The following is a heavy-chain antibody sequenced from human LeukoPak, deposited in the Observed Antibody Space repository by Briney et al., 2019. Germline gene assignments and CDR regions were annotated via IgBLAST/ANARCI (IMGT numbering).Heavy chain of an antibody. J-gene: IGHJ6*02. CDR2: FSGRGGRT. CDR3: AKRFMDGNYGLGWGYYYYYGMDV. D-gene: IGHD4-17*01. Sequence: GGSLRLSCAASGFTFSSYGMSWVRQAPGKGLEWVSTFSGRGGRTDYADSVKGRFTISRDNSQNRLYLQMNSLRAEDTAVYYCAKRFMDGNYGLGWGYYYYYGMDVWGQGTTVTVSS. V-gene: IGHV3-23*01. CDR1: GFTFSSYG.